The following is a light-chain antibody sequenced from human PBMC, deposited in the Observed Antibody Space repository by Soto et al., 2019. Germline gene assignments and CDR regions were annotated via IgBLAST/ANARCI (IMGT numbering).Light chain of an antibody. CDR3: QQYGSSLGVT. J-gene: IGKJ4*01. CDR1: QSVSSSY. V-gene: IGKV3-20*01. Sequence: EIVLPQSPGTLSLSPGERATLSCRASQSVSSSYLAWYQQKPGQAPRLLIYGASSRATGIPDRFSGSGSGTDFTLIISRLEPEDFAVYYCQQYGSSLGVTFGGGTKVEIK. CDR2: GAS.